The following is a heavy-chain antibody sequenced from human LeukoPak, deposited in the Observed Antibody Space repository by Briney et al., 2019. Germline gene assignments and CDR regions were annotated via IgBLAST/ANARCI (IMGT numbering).Heavy chain of an antibody. CDR2: IYSGGST. CDR1: GFTVSSNY. D-gene: IGHD3-9*01. J-gene: IGHJ6*02. V-gene: IGHV3-66*04. CDR3: ARRRTKNFDWTPYYYGMDV. Sequence: PGGSLRLSCAASGFTVSSNYMSWVRQAPGKGLEWVSVIYSGGSTYYADSVKGRFTISRDNSKNTLYLQMNSLRAEDTAVYYCARRRTKNFDWTPYYYGMDVWGQGTTVTVSS.